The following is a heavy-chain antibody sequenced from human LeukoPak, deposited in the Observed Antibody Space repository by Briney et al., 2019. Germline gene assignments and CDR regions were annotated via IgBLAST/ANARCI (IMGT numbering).Heavy chain of an antibody. D-gene: IGHD2-2*01. J-gene: IGHJ4*02. CDR2: ISGSGGAT. V-gene: IGHV3-23*01. CDR1: RFAFISFA. Sequence: VWSLGLSPATDRFAFISFAMGLVRQAPGEGVEWVSAISGSGGATYSAASVRGRSPISRANSKTTLHLRMNRLPAGTSAIYYCAHPYCGSATCLTLILYFDYWGQGTLVTVSS. CDR3: AHPYCGSATCLTLILYFDY.